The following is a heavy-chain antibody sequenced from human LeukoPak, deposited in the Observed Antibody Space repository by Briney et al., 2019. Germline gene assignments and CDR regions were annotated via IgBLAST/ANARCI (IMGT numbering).Heavy chain of an antibody. J-gene: IGHJ3*02. V-gene: IGHV3-30*04. CDR2: ISYDGSSK. CDR3: AKQHYYDSSGYYSHDAFDI. CDR1: GFTFSTYA. D-gene: IGHD3-22*01. Sequence: GRSLRLSCAASGFTFSTYAMPWVRQAPGKGLEWVAVISYDGSSKYYADSVKGRFTISRDNSKNTLYLQMNSLRAEDTAVYYCAKQHYYDSSGYYSHDAFDIWGQGTMVTVSS.